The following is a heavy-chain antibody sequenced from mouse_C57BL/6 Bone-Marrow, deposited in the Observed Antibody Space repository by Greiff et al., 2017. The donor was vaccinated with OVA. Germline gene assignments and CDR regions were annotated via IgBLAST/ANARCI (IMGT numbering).Heavy chain of an antibody. CDR1: GFTFSSYG. D-gene: IGHD4-1*01. CDR3: ARPGTAWFAY. J-gene: IGHJ3*01. V-gene: IGHV5-6*01. Sequence: EVQRVESGGDLVKPGGSLKLSCAASGFTFSSYGMSWVRQTPDKRLEWVATISSGGSYTYYPDSVKGRFTISRDNAKNTLYLQMSSLKSEDTAMYYCARPGTAWFAYWGQGTLVTVSA. CDR2: ISSGGSYT.